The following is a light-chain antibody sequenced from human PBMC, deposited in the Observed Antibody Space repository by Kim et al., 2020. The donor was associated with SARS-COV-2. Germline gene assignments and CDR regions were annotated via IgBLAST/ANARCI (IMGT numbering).Light chain of an antibody. Sequence: SASVGNMGTITCRASQYSSTYLSWYQQKPGKPPTLLICAASTLQSGVPSRFSGSGSGTEFTLTISSLQPEDFATYYCQHLSSPLTFGGGTKVDIK. CDR1: QYSSTY. J-gene: IGKJ4*01. V-gene: IGKV1-9*01. CDR3: QHLSSPLT. CDR2: AAS.